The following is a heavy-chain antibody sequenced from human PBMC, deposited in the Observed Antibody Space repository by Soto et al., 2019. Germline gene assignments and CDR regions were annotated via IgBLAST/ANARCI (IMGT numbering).Heavy chain of an antibody. J-gene: IGHJ4*02. CDR3: ARDPARGGGSYLGYFDY. Sequence: PSETLSLTCTVSGAPLTTVGSYWTWIRQRPGMGLEWIGYIYYRGSTYYNQSLKSRVTISVDTSMNQFSLTLTSVTAADTAVYYCARDPARGGGSYLGYFDYWGQGTPVTVSS. CDR1: GAPLTTVGSY. D-gene: IGHD1-26*01. CDR2: IYYRGST. V-gene: IGHV4-30-4*01.